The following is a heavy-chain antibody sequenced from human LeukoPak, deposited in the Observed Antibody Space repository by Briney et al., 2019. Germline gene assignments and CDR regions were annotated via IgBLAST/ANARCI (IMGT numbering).Heavy chain of an antibody. Sequence: ASVKDSCKASGYTFTSYDINWVRQATGQGLEWMGWMKPNSGNTGYAQKFQGRVTMTRNTSISTAYMELSSLRSEDTAVYFCARRGPANYYYYYMDVWGKGTTVTVSS. CDR2: MKPNSGNT. J-gene: IGHJ6*03. V-gene: IGHV1-8*01. CDR3: ARRGPANYYYYYMDV. CDR1: GYTFTSYD. D-gene: IGHD2-2*01.